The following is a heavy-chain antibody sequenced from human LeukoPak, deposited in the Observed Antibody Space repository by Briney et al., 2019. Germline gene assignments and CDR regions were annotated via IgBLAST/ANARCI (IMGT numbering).Heavy chain of an antibody. D-gene: IGHD6-13*01. Sequence: SGPTLVKPSETLSLTCTASGGSISNYWWSWIRQPPGKGREWIGYVFDSGGTNYNPSLKSRVTISVDTSKKQFSLKLSSVTAADTAVYYCARGYSSSWNYFGYWGQGTLVTVSS. CDR3: ARGYSSSWNYFGY. CDR1: GGSISNYW. CDR2: VFDSGGT. J-gene: IGHJ4*02. V-gene: IGHV4-59*01.